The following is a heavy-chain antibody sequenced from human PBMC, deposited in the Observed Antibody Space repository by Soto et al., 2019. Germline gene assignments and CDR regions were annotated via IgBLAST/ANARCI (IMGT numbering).Heavy chain of an antibody. V-gene: IGHV3-30-3*01. Sequence: HPGGSLILSCAASGFTFSSYAMHWVRQAPGKGLEWVAVISYDGSNKYYADSVKGRFTISRDNSKNTLYLQMNSLRAEDTAVYYCARDCPVDYPHTDPFVYWGPAPRVTDPS. CDR2: ISYDGSNK. CDR3: ARDCPVDYPHTDPFVY. D-gene: IGHD3-16*01. J-gene: IGHJ4*02. CDR1: GFTFSSYA.